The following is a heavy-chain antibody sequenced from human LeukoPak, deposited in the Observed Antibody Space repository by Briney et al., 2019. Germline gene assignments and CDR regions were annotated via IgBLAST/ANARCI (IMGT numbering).Heavy chain of an antibody. CDR1: GYTFTSYD. Sequence: ASVKVSCKASGYTFTSYDINWVRQATGQGLEWMGWINPNSGGTNYAQKFQGRVTMTRDTSISTAYMELSRLRSDDTAVYYCAREREVAATLSYYYYYMDVWGKGTTVTISS. V-gene: IGHV1-2*02. CDR2: INPNSGGT. D-gene: IGHD2-15*01. J-gene: IGHJ6*03. CDR3: AREREVAATLSYYYYYMDV.